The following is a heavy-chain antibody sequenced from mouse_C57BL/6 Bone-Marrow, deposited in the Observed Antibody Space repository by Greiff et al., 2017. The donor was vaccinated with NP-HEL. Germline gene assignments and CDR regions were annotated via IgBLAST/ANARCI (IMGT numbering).Heavy chain of an antibody. J-gene: IGHJ2*01. D-gene: IGHD3-2*02. CDR3: ARATAKVPRNYFGY. V-gene: IGHV1-22*01. CDR2: INPNNGGT. Sequence: EVQLQQSGPELVKPGASVKMSCKASGYTFTDYNMHWVKQSHGKSLEWIGYINPNNGGTSYNQKFKGKATLTVNKSSSTAYMELRSLTSEDSAVYYSARATAKVPRNYFGYWGQGATLTVAS. CDR1: GYTFTDYN.